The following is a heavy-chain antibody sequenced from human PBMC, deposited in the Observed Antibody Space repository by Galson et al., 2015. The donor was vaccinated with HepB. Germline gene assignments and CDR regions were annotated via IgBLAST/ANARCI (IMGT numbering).Heavy chain of an antibody. CDR2: TYYRSKWYN. D-gene: IGHD6-13*01. J-gene: IGHJ5*02. V-gene: IGHV6-1*01. CDR1: GDSVSSNSAA. CDR3: ASDSSSVAAGWFDP. Sequence: CAIPGDSVSSNSAAWNWISQSPSRGLEWLGRTYYRSKWYNDYAVSVKSRITINPDTSKNQFSLQLNAVTLEDTAVYYCASDSSSVAAGWFDPWGQGTLVTVSS.